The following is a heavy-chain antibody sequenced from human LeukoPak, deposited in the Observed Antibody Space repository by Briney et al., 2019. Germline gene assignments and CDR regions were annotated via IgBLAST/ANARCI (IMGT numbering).Heavy chain of an antibody. D-gene: IGHD2-2*01. Sequence: PGGSLRLSCAASGFTFSSYWMSWVHQAPGKGLEWVANIKQDGSEKYYVDSVKGRFTISRDNAENSLYLQMNSLRAEDTAVYYCARDLSRVVVVVPAAYFDYWGQGTLVTVSS. V-gene: IGHV3-7*03. CDR2: IKQDGSEK. CDR1: GFTFSSYW. CDR3: ARDLSRVVVVVPAAYFDY. J-gene: IGHJ4*02.